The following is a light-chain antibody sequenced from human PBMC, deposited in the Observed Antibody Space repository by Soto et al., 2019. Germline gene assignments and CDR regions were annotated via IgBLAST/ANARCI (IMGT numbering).Light chain of an antibody. V-gene: IGKV3-20*01. CDR2: GAS. CDR1: QSVSSNY. J-gene: IGKJ2*01. Sequence: EIVLTQSPGTLSLSPGERSTLSCRASQSVSSNYVAWYRHKPGQAPRLLIYGASSRATGVPDRFSGSGSRTDFTLTISRLKPEDFAVYYCQQYGSSPCAFGQGTKVDIK. CDR3: QQYGSSPCA.